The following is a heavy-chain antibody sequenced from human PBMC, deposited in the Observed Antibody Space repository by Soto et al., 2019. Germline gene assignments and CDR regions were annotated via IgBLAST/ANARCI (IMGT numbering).Heavy chain of an antibody. J-gene: IGHJ3*02. Sequence: ASVKVSCKASGYTFTSYGISWVRQAPGQGLEWKGWISAYNGNTNYAQKVQGRVTMTTDTSTSTAYMELRSLRSDDTAVYYCARAPDMITFGGVILSDAFDIWGQGTMVTVSS. CDR2: ISAYNGNT. CDR3: ARAPDMITFGGVILSDAFDI. V-gene: IGHV1-18*01. D-gene: IGHD3-16*01. CDR1: GYTFTSYG.